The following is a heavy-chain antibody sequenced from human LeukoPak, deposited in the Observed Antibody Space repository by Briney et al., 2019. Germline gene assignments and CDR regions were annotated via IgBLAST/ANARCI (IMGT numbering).Heavy chain of an antibody. CDR2: ISGSGDNT. CDR1: GVTFSGFA. J-gene: IGHJ6*01. V-gene: IGHV3-23*01. Sequence: GGSLRLSCAASGVTFSGFAMSWVRRTPGKGLEWVSGISGSGDNTLYADSVKGLFTISRDNSKNTLYLEMNSLRAEDTAIYYCAKMKGHPLPKYYMDVWGQGTTVTVSS. CDR3: AKMKGHPLPKYYMDV. D-gene: IGHD1-26*01.